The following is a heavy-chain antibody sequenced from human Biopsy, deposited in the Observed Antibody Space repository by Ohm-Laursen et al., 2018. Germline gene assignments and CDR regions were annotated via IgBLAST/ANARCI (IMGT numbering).Heavy chain of an antibody. V-gene: IGHV3-74*03. J-gene: IGHJ4*02. CDR3: TGDSGGLGDY. D-gene: IGHD2-8*02. CDR2: IHGDERGA. Sequence: GSLRLSCTASGFTFSTSVMHWVRQAPGKGLMWVSRIHGDERGATYAEPVKGRFTISRDNAKNTLHLQMNSLRAEDTAVYYCTGDSGGLGDYWGQGTLVTVSS. CDR1: GFTFSTSV.